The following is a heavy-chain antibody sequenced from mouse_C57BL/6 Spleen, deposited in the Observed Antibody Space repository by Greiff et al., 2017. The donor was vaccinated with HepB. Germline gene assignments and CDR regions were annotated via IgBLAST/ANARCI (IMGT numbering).Heavy chain of an antibody. V-gene: IGHV5-4*01. CDR3: ARSREGFAY. J-gene: IGHJ3*01. Sequence: EVQLVESGGGLVKPGGSLKLSCAASGFTFSSYAMSWVRQTPEKRLEWVATISDGGSYTYYPDNVKGRFTISRDNAKNNLYLQMSHLKSEDTAMYYCARSREGFAYWGQGTLVTVSA. CDR2: ISDGGSYT. CDR1: GFTFSSYA.